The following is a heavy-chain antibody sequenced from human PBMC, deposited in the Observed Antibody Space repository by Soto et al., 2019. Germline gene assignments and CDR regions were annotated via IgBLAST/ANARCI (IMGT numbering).Heavy chain of an antibody. Sequence: QPAGSLRLSCAASGFTFSSYGMHWVRQAPGKGLEWVAVIWYDGSNKYYADSVKGRFTISRDNSKNTLYLQMNSLRAEDTAVYYCARDPDDILTGYQQYYYYYMDVWGKGTTVTVSS. CDR1: GFTFSSYG. V-gene: IGHV3-33*01. J-gene: IGHJ6*03. CDR2: IWYDGSNK. D-gene: IGHD3-9*01. CDR3: ARDPDDILTGYQQYYYYYMDV.